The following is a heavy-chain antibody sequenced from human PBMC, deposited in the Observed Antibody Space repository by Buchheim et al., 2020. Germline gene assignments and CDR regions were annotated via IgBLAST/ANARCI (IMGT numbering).Heavy chain of an antibody. J-gene: IGHJ4*02. CDR2: IGGSGGRT. CDR1: GFAFSRST. Sequence: EVQLLDSGGGLVQPGGSLRLSCVASGFAFSRSTMSWVRQAPGEGLEWVSAIGGSGGRTDYADSVKGRFTISRDNSKSTLYLQMNSVRVEDTAIYYCAKDSDDSALSDYWGQGTL. CDR3: AKDSDDSALSDY. D-gene: IGHD3-3*01. V-gene: IGHV3-23*01.